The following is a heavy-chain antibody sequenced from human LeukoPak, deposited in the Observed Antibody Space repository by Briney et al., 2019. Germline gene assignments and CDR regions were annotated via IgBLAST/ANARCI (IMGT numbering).Heavy chain of an antibody. D-gene: IGHD3-3*01. CDR2: ISNNGVST. Sequence: GGSLRLSCAASGFSFSTYAMHWVRQAPGKGLEFVSAISNNGVSTYYAISVKGRFTISRDNSKSTLYLQVGSLRAEDMAVYYCAREGITIFAMDVWGKGTTVTVSS. V-gene: IGHV3-64*01. J-gene: IGHJ6*03. CDR1: GFSFSTYA. CDR3: AREGITIFAMDV.